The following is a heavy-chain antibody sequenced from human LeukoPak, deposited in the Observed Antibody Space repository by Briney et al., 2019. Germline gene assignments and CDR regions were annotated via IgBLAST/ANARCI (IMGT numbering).Heavy chain of an antibody. CDR2: INHSGST. CDR3: ARRHLSGYYFDY. CDR1: GGSFSGYY. D-gene: IGHD3-10*01. J-gene: IGHJ4*02. Sequence: SETLSLTCAVYGGSFSGYYWSWIRQPPGKGLEWIGEINHSGSTNYNPSLKSRVTISVDTSKNQFSLKLSSVTAADTAVYYCARRHLSGYYFDYWGQGTLVTVSS. V-gene: IGHV4-34*01.